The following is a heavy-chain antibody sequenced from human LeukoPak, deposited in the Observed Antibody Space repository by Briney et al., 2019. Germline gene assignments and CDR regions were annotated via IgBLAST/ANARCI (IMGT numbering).Heavy chain of an antibody. CDR2: INHSGST. CDR3: ARQRVAADGVGILDY. CDR1: GGSFTVYY. J-gene: IGHJ4*02. D-gene: IGHD1-26*01. Sequence: SETLSLTCSVSGGSFTVYYWTWIRQSPAMGLEWLGEINHSGSTKYNPSLTGRASISVDTSKNQCSLTLTSVIAADTAVYYCARQRVAADGVGILDYWGLGALVTVSS. V-gene: IGHV4-34*01.